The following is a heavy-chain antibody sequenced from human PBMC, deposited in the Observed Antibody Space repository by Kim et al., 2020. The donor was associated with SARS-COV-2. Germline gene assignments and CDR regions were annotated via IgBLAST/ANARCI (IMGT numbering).Heavy chain of an antibody. CDR1: GFTFDNYA. J-gene: IGHJ4*02. D-gene: IGHD2-2*01. Sequence: GGSLRLSCTVSGFTFDNYAMHWVRQAPGKGLEWVSSIKWNSGNINYADSVKGRFTISRDNAENSLYLQMNSLRAEDTAFYYCARGNMPTNWDPIDYWGQGTLVTVSS. CDR3: ARGNMPTNWDPIDY. V-gene: IGHV3-9*01. CDR2: IKWNSGNI.